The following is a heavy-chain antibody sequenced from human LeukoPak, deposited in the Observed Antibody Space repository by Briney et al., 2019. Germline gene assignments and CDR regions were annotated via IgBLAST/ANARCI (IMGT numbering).Heavy chain of an antibody. V-gene: IGHV3-21*01. CDR3: ARAISSSWYFGSWFGIDY. D-gene: IGHD6-13*01. J-gene: IGHJ4*02. CDR2: ISSSSSYI. CDR1: GFTFSSYS. Sequence: GGSLRLSCAASGFTFSSYSMNWVRQAPGKGLEWVSSISSSSSYIYYADSVKGRFTISRDNAKNSLYLQMNSLRAEDTAVYYCARAISSSWYFGSWFGIDYWGQGTLVTVSS.